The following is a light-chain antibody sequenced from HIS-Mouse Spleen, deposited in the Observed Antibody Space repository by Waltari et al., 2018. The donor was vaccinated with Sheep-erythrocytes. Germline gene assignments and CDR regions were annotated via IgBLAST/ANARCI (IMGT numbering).Light chain of an antibody. CDR3: QAWDSSTYV. CDR1: KLGDKY. CDR2: QDS. V-gene: IGLV3-1*01. J-gene: IGLJ1*01. Sequence: SYELTQPPSVSVSPGQTASITCSGDKLGDKYACWYQQKPGQSPVLVIYQDSKRPSGIPGRFSGSNSGNTATLTISGTQAMDEADDYCQAWDSSTYVFGTGTKVTVL.